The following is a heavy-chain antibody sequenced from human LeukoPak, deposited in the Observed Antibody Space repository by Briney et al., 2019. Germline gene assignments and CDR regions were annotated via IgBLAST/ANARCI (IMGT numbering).Heavy chain of an antibody. CDR3: ARVRGVITYYYGMDV. CDR1: GGSISSGGYY. Sequence: PSQTLSLTCTVSGGSISSGGYYWSWIRQHPGKGLEWIGYIYYSGSTYYNPSLKSRVTISVDTSKNQFSLKLSSVTAADTAVYYCARVRGVITYYYGMDVWGQGTTVTVSS. J-gene: IGHJ6*02. V-gene: IGHV4-31*03. CDR2: IYYSGST. D-gene: IGHD3-10*01.